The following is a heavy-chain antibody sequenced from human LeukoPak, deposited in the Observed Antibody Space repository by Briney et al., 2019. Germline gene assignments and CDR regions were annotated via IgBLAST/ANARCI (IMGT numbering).Heavy chain of an antibody. Sequence: PGGSLRLSCAASGFTFSSYCMHWVRQAPGKGLEWVAFIRYDGSNKYYADSVKGRFTISRDNSKNTLYLQMNSLRAEDTAVYYCAKVKGGYCSSTSCLIFDYWGQGTLVTVSS. V-gene: IGHV3-30*02. CDR3: AKVKGGYCSSTSCLIFDY. CDR2: IRYDGSNK. J-gene: IGHJ4*02. D-gene: IGHD2-2*01. CDR1: GFTFSSYC.